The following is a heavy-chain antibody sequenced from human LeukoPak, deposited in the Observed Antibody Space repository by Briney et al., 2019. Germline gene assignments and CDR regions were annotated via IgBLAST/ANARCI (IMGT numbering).Heavy chain of an antibody. Sequence: GGSLRLSCAASGFTFSSYAMSWVRQAPMKGLEWVSAISGSGGSTYYPDSVKGRFTISRDNSKNTLYLQMSSLRAEDTAVYYCAKGAFCSGGSGSCYSDAFDIWGQGTMVTVSS. V-gene: IGHV3-23*01. CDR1: GFTFSSYA. CDR2: ISGSGGST. J-gene: IGHJ3*02. D-gene: IGHD2-15*01. CDR3: AKGAFCSGGSGSCYSDAFDI.